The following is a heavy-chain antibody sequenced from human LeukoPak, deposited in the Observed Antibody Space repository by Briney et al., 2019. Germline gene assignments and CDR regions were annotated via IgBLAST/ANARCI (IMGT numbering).Heavy chain of an antibody. V-gene: IGHV4-59*01. Sequence: SETLSLTCTVSGGSISSYYWSWIRQPPGKGLEWIGYIYYSGSTNYNPSLKSRVTISVDTSKNQFSLKLSSVTAADTAVYYCARKTPTARMNAFDIWGQGTMVTVSS. CDR3: ARKTPTARMNAFDI. D-gene: IGHD5-18*01. CDR1: GGSISSYY. CDR2: IYYSGST. J-gene: IGHJ3*02.